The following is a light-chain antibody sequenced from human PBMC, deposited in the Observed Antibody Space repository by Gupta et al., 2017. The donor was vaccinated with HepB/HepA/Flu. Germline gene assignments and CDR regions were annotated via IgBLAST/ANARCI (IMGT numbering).Light chain of an antibody. CDR1: QSISRY. CDR3: HQSYSTPPT. Sequence: DLQLPQSPSSLSASVRDRVTITCRASQSISRYLSWYQQKPGKAPKLLIYAASNLQSGVPSRFSGSGSGTDFTLTISSLQPEDFATYYCHQSYSTPPTFGQGTKVEMK. J-gene: IGKJ1*01. V-gene: IGKV1-39*01. CDR2: AAS.